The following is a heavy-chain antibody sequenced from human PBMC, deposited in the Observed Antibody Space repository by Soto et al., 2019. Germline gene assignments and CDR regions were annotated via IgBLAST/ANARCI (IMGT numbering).Heavy chain of an antibody. V-gene: IGHV1-18*01. J-gene: IGHJ5*02. CDR2: ISAYNGNT. CDR1: GYTFTSYG. Sequence: ASVKVSCKASGYTFTSYGISWVRQAPGQGLEWMGWISAYNGNTNNAQKLKSRVTMTTDTSTSTANMELRNLKSDDTAAYYCARVGFWYNWNVTPLRWFDPWGQGTLVTVSS. D-gene: IGHD1-1*01. CDR3: ARVGFWYNWNVTPLRWFDP.